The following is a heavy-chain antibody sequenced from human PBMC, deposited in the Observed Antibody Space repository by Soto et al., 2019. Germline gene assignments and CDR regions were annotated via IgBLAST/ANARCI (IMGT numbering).Heavy chain of an antibody. CDR3: ARMSYYYDSGYDFDF. J-gene: IGHJ4*02. CDR1: GFSLNTRGMC. CDR2: IDWDDDK. D-gene: IGHD3-22*01. V-gene: IGHV2-70*20. Sequence: SGPTLVNPTQTLTLTCTFSGFSLNTRGMCVTWVRQPPGKALEWLALIDWDDDKYYSTSLKTRLTISKDTSKNQVVLTVTNTDPVDTATYYCARMSYYYDSGYDFDFWGQGIPVTVSS.